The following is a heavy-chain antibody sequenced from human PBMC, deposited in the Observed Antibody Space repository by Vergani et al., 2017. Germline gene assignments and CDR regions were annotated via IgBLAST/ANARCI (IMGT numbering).Heavy chain of an antibody. CDR2: INHSGST. J-gene: IGHJ4*02. CDR1: GGSFSGYY. CDR3: ARARGRYCSSTSCYANGEADY. Sequence: QVQLQQWGAGLLKPSETLSLTCAVYGGSFSGYYWGWIRQPPGKGLEWIGEINHSGSTNYNPSLKSRVTISVDTSKNQFSLKRSSVTAADTAVYYCARARGRYCSSTSCYANGEADYWGQGTLVTVSS. V-gene: IGHV4-34*01. D-gene: IGHD2-2*01.